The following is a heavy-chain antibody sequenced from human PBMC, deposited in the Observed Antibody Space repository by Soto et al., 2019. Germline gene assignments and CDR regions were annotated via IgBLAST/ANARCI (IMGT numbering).Heavy chain of an antibody. CDR1: GFTFSDDY. D-gene: IGHD3-9*01. Sequence: GSLRLSCAASGFTFSDDYMNWLRQAPGKGLEWISYISGTSSDTNYADSVRGRFTISRDNANNLLFLQMNSLRAEDTAVYYCVRHARLASSWGPGTLVTVSS. CDR2: ISGTSSDT. CDR3: VRHARLASS. V-gene: IGHV3-11*06. J-gene: IGHJ5*02.